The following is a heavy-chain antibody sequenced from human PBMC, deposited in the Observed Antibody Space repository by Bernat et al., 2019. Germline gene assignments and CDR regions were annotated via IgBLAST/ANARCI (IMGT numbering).Heavy chain of an antibody. CDR1: GFTFSDHY. Sequence: QVQLVESGGGLVKPGESLRLSCGVSGFTFSDHYMSWIRLAPGKGLEWVSYIGSSGCPISYADSVQGRFTISRDNAKNSLYLQMNSLRVEDTAVYYCARLSYRRFDPWGQGAVVTVSS. CDR2: IGSSGCPI. D-gene: IGHD2-21*01. V-gene: IGHV3-11*01. J-gene: IGHJ5*02. CDR3: ARLSYRRFDP.